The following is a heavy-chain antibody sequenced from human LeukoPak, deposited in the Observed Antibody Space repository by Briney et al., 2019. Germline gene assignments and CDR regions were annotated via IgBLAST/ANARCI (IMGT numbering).Heavy chain of an antibody. CDR2: IYSGGST. CDR1: GFTFSSYA. D-gene: IGHD6-13*01. Sequence: GGSLRLSCAASGFTFSSYAMSWVRQAPGKGLEWVSVIYSGGSTYYADSMKGRFTISRDNSKNTLYLQMNSLRAEDTAVYYCARDQERGSNWYSAFDIWGQGTMVTVSS. V-gene: IGHV3-66*01. CDR3: ARDQERGSNWYSAFDI. J-gene: IGHJ3*02.